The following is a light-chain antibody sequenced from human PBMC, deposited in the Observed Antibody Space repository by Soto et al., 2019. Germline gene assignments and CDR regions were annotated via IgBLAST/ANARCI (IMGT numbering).Light chain of an antibody. CDR3: QQFNDWPIT. CDR2: DAS. V-gene: IGKV3-15*01. J-gene: IGKJ5*01. Sequence: IVLTQSPGTLSLSAGERATLSCRASQSVSSSYLAWYQQKPGQAPRLLIYDASTRATGIPARSSGSGSGTEFTLTIRSLKSEDFEVYYCQQFNDWPITFGQGTRLEI. CDR1: QSVSSSY.